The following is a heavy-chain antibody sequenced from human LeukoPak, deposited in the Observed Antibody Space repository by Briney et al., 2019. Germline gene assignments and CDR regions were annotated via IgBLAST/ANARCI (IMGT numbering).Heavy chain of an antibody. CDR1: GYTFTGYY. CDR3: AGEYCSGGSCRQGFDY. V-gene: IGHV1-2*02. D-gene: IGHD2-15*01. J-gene: IGHJ4*02. CDR2: INPNSGDT. Sequence: ASVKVSCKASGYTFTGYYMHWVRQAPGQGLEWMGWINPNSGDTNHAQNFQGRVTLTRDTSISTAYMELSSLRSDDSAVYYCAGEYCSGGSCRQGFDYWGQGTLVTVST.